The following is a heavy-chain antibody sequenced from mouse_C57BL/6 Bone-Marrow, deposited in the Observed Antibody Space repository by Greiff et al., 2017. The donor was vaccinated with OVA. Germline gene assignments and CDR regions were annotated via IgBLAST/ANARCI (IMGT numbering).Heavy chain of an antibody. V-gene: IGHV5-9-1*02. CDR3: TRGVWDVAY. CDR2: ISSGGDYI. J-gene: IGHJ3*01. D-gene: IGHD4-1*01. CDR1: GFTFSSYA. Sequence: EVKLMESGAGLVKPGGSLKLSCAASGFTFSSYAMSWVRQTPEKRLEWVAYISSGGDYIYYADTVKGRFTISRDNARNTLYLQMSSLKSEDTAMYYCTRGVWDVAYWGQGTLVTVSA.